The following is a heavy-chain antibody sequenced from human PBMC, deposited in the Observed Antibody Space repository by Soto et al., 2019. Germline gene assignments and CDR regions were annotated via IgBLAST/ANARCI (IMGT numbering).Heavy chain of an antibody. CDR2: IYYSGST. V-gene: IGHV4-30-4*01. Sequence: SETLSLTCTVSGGSISSGDYYWSWIRQPPGKGLEWIGYIYYSGSTYYNPSLKSRVTISADTSKNQFSPKLSSVTAADTAVYYCARGNDFWSGYKGGMDVWGQGTTVTVSS. CDR1: GGSISSGDYY. D-gene: IGHD3-3*01. CDR3: ARGNDFWSGYKGGMDV. J-gene: IGHJ6*02.